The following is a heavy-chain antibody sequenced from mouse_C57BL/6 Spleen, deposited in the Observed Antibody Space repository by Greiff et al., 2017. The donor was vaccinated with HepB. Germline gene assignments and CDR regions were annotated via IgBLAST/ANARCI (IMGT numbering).Heavy chain of an antibody. D-gene: IGHD1-1*02. CDR3: ARDGYYAMYYFDY. V-gene: IGHV5-4*01. J-gene: IGHJ2*01. CDR2: ISDGGSYT. Sequence: VQLKESGGGLVKPGGSLKLSCATSGFTFSSYAMSWVRQTPEKRLEWVATISDGGSYTYYPDNVKGRFTISRDNAKNNLYLQMSHLKSEDTAMYYCARDGYYAMYYFDYWGQGTTLTVSS. CDR1: GFTFSSYA.